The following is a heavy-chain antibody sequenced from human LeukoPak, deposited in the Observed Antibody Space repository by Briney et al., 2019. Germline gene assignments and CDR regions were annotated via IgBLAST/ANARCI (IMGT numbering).Heavy chain of an antibody. D-gene: IGHD2-2*02. CDR1: GGTVSRYP. Sequence: SVKVSCKASGGTVSRYPISWVRQAPGQGLEWMGGIIPIFGTANYAQKFQGRVAITADESTSTAYMELSSLRSEDTAVYYCARDRPGRYCSTISCYSASPFDPWGQGTLVTVSS. J-gene: IGHJ5*02. CDR2: IIPIFGTA. CDR3: ARDRPGRYCSTISCYSASPFDP. V-gene: IGHV1-69*13.